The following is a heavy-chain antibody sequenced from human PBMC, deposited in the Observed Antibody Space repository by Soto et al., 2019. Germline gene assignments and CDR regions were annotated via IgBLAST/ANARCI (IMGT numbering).Heavy chain of an antibody. CDR3: ARFYDSSGYYYSTVDY. V-gene: IGHV1-18*01. CDR1: GYTFTSYG. J-gene: IGHJ4*02. Sequence: GASVKVSCKASGYTFTSYGISWVRQAPGQGLEWMGWISAYNGNTNYAQKLQGRVTMTTDTSTSTAYMELRSLRSDDTAVYYCARFYDSSGYYYSTVDYWGQGTLVTVSS. D-gene: IGHD3-22*01. CDR2: ISAYNGNT.